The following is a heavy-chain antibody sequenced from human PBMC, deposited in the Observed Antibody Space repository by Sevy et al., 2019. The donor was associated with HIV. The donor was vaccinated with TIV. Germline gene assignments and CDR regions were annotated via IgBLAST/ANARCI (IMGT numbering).Heavy chain of an antibody. CDR3: ARTQALAALGTGYAFDM. Sequence: GGSLRLSCAASGFTFSDYSMSWIRQAPGKGLEWVSYITSSDNTIYYAVSLKGRFSISKDNAKNSLYLQMSRLRAEDTAMYYCARTQALAALGTGYAFDMWGRGTMVTVSS. J-gene: IGHJ3*02. V-gene: IGHV3-11*01. CDR2: ITSSDNTI. CDR1: GFTFSDYS. D-gene: IGHD6-6*01.